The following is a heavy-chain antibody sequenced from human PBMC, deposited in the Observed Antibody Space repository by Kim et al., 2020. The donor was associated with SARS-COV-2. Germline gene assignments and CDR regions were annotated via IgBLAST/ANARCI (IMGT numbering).Heavy chain of an antibody. J-gene: IGHJ4*02. CDR3: ARGGRRYVSPFDY. CDR2: ISYDGSNK. CDR1: GFTFSSYG. V-gene: IGHV3-30*03. Sequence: GGSLRLSCAASGFTFSSYGMHWVRQAPGKGLEWVAVISYDGSNKYYADSVKGRFTISRDNSKNTLYLQMNSLRAEDTAVYYCARGGRRYVSPFDYWGQGTLVTVSS. D-gene: IGHD2-15*01.